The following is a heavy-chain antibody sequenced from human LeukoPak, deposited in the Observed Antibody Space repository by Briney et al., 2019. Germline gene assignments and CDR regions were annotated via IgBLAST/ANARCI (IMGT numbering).Heavy chain of an antibody. CDR1: GFTFSSYA. D-gene: IGHD4-17*01. CDR3: AREHTTVTSLLDY. V-gene: IGHV3-23*01. CDR2: TSGSGDRT. J-gene: IGHJ4*02. Sequence: GGSLRLSCAASGFTFSSYAMSWVRQAPGKGLEWVSGTSGSGDRTYYADSVKGRFAISRDSSKNTMYLQMNSLRAEDTAVYYCAREHTTVTSLLDYWGQGTLVTVSP.